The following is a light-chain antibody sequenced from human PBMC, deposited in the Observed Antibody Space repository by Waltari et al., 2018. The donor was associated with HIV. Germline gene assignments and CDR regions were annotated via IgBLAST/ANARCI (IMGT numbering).Light chain of an antibody. Sequence: DIVMTQSPLSLPVTPGEPASSYCRSRQLLLHSNGYSYVDWYLQKPGQSPQLLIYLGSNRASGVPDRFSGSGSGTDFTLKISRVEAEDVGVYYCMQALQTPQLTFGGGTKVEIK. CDR1: QLLLHSNGYSY. V-gene: IGKV2-28*01. J-gene: IGKJ4*01. CDR2: LGS. CDR3: MQALQTPQLT.